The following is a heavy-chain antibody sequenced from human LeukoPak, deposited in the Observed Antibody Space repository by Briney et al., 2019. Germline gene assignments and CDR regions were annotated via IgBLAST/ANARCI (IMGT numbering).Heavy chain of an antibody. J-gene: IGHJ4*02. V-gene: IGHV1-2*02. CDR1: GYSFTDYY. CDR3: ARDGPAQMVEFDY. D-gene: IGHD3-10*01. CDR2: IYPNNGAT. Sequence: ASVKVSCKTSGYSFTDYYMHWVRQAPGQGLECMGWIYPNNGATAYAQKFQGRAAMTQDTSISTAYMELRRLRPDDTAVYYCARDGPAQMVEFDYWGQGTLVTVSS.